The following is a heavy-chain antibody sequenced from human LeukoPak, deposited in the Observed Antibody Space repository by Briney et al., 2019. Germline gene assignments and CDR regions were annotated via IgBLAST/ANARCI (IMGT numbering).Heavy chain of an antibody. CDR3: ARDLTGPYDH. J-gene: IGHJ4*02. D-gene: IGHD3-22*01. CDR1: GFTVSRYW. CDR2: INVDGNYI. Sequence: QPGNSLRLSCAASGFTVSRYWMHWVRQAPGKGLVWVARINVDGNYIDYAESVKGRFTISRDSAKNTLYLQMNSVRAEDTAVYSCARDLTGPYDHWGQGTLVTFS. V-gene: IGHV3-74*01.